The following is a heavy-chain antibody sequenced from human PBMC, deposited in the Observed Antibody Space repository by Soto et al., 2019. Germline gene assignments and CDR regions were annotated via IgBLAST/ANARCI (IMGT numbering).Heavy chain of an antibody. V-gene: IGHV1-3*01. CDR3: ARDGLTGYSDY. D-gene: IGHD3-9*01. Sequence: AXVKVSCKASGYTFTSYATNWVRQAPGQRLEWMGWINAGNGNTKYSQKFQGRVTITRDTSASTAYMELSSLSFEDTAVYYCARDGLTGYSDYWGQGTLVTVSS. J-gene: IGHJ4*02. CDR1: GYTFTSYA. CDR2: INAGNGNT.